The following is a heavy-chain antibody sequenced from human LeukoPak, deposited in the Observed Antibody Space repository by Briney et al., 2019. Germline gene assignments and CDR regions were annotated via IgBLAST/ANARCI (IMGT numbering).Heavy chain of an antibody. Sequence: ASVKVSCKASGYTFTGYYMHWVRQAPGQGLEWMGWINPNSGGTNYAQKFQGRVTMTRDTSISTAYMELSRLRSDDTAVYYCARAYSALQVTATRRNWFDPWGQGTLVTVSS. V-gene: IGHV1-2*02. J-gene: IGHJ5*02. CDR2: INPNSGGT. D-gene: IGHD2-21*02. CDR3: ARAYSALQVTATRRNWFDP. CDR1: GYTFTGYY.